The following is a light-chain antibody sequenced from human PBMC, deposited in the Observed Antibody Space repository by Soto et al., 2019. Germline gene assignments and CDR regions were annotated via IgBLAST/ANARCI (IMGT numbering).Light chain of an antibody. CDR3: LPHNSYSWT. CDR2: AAS. CDR1: QDIGND. V-gene: IGKV1-17*01. J-gene: IGKJ1*01. Sequence: DIQMTQSPSSLSASVGDRVTITCRASQDIGNDLDWYQQEPGKAPKRLIYAASSLQSGVPSRFSGSGSGTDFTLTISSLQSEDFATYYCLPHNSYSWTFGQGTKVEIK.